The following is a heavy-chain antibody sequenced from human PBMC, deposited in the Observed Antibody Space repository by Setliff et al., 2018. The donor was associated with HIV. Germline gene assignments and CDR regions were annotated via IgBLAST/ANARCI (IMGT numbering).Heavy chain of an antibody. CDR1: GGSISSSNYY. CDR3: ARGKGGLVGPAEFDY. D-gene: IGHD1-26*01. J-gene: IGHJ4*02. CDR2: INHTGNT. V-gene: IGHV4-39*07. Sequence: SETLSLTCTVSGGSISSSNYYWGWIRQPPGKGLEWSGEINHTGNTQYNPSLKSRVTMSEETSKNQFSLKLKSVTAADTAIYFCARGKGGLVGPAEFDYWGPGTLVTVSS.